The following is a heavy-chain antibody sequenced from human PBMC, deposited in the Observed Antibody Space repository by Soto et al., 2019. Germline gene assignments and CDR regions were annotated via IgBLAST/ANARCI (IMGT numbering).Heavy chain of an antibody. V-gene: IGHV3-7*01. CDR3: ARERTCSSNCYLGDRYYYYMDV. CDR1: GFTFSSYW. CDR2: IKHDGSEK. Sequence: GGSLRLSCATSGFTFSSYWMSWVRQAPGKGLEWVANIKHDGSEKYSADSMKGRFTISRDNAKNSLYLQMNSLRAEDTAVYYCARERTCSSNCYLGDRYYYYMDVWGTGTTVIVSS. J-gene: IGHJ6*03. D-gene: IGHD2-2*01.